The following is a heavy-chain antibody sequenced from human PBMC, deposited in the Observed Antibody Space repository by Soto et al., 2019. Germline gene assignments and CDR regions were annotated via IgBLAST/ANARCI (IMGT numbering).Heavy chain of an antibody. D-gene: IGHD6-25*01. CDR2: ISSDGSNE. CDR3: AKDLGDSSADDGADY. J-gene: IGHJ4*02. V-gene: IGHV3-30*18. CDR1: GFTFSTYD. Sequence: QVQLVESGGGVVQPGRSLRLSCAASGFTFSTYDMHWVRQAPGKGLEWLAVISSDGSNEYYADSVKGRFTISRDNSKNTLYVQMNSLRAEDTAVYYCAKDLGDSSADDGADYWGQGSLVTVSS.